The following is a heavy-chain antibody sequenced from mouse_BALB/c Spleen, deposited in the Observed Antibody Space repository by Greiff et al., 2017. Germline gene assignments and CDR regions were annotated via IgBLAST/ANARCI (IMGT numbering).Heavy chain of an antibody. CDR2: IYPGSGNT. D-gene: IGHD1-1*01. CDR1: GYAFTNYW. Sequence: VQLQQSGAELVRPGTSVKISCKASGYAFTNYWLGWVKQRPGHGLEWIGDIYPGSGNTYYNEKFKGKATLTADKSSSTAYMQLSSLTSEDSAVYFCARGGYGSREYVDVWGAGTTVTVSS. J-gene: IGHJ1*01. V-gene: IGHV1-63*01. CDR3: ARGGYGSREYVDV.